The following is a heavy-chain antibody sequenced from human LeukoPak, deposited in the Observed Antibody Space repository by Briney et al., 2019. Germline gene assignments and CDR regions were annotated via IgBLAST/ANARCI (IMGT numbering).Heavy chain of an antibody. V-gene: IGHV3-48*04. D-gene: IGHD5-24*01. CDR3: ARDYNYAFDN. Sequence: GGSLRLSCVASGFTFSHYSMNWVRQAPGKGLGWISYIGISSGNTKYADSVKGRFTIFGDSAKKSLYLQMTRLRVEDTAVYYCARDYNYAFDNWGQGTLVTVSS. CDR2: IGISSGNT. CDR1: GFTFSHYS. J-gene: IGHJ4*02.